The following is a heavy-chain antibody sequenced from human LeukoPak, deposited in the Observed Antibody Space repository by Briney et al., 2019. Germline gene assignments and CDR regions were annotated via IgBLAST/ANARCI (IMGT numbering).Heavy chain of an antibody. CDR3: ARDGPGYSSSWRYYFDY. J-gene: IGHJ4*02. V-gene: IGHV1-18*01. CDR2: ISAYNGNT. Sequence: ASVKVSCKASGYTFTSYGISWVRQAPGQGLEWMGWISAYNGNTNYAQKFQGRVTMTRDTSISTAYMELSRLRSDDTAVYYCARDGPGYSSSWRYYFDYWGQGTLVTVSS. CDR1: GYTFTSYG. D-gene: IGHD6-13*01.